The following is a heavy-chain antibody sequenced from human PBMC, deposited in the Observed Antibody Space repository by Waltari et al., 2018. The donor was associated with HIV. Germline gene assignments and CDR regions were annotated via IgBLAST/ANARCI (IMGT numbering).Heavy chain of an antibody. CDR1: GFSLTTSGVG. J-gene: IGHJ4*02. D-gene: IGHD6-13*01. CDR3: AHRRAGYSSGWYTRGFDY. CDR2: IYWNDDK. Sequence: QITLKESGPTLVKPTQTLTLTCTFSGFSLTTSGVGVGWIRQPPGKALEWLALIYWNDDKRYSPSVGNRVNIRKDTSKNPVGLRLTNMDPVDKATYYCAHRRAGYSSGWYTRGFDYWGQGNLGPVSS. V-gene: IGHV2-5*01.